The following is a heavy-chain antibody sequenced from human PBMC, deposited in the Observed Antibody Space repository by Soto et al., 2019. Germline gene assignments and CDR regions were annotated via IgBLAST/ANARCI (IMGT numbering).Heavy chain of an antibody. J-gene: IGHJ6*02. CDR2: IYYSGST. Sequence: QVQLQESGPGLVKPSQTLSLTCTVSGGSISSGDYYWSWIRQPPGKGLEWIGYIYYSGSTYYNPXLKSRVTISVXXSXNRXSLKLSSVTAADTAVYYCARDRRITIFGLFYGMDVWGQGTTVTVSS. D-gene: IGHD3-3*01. V-gene: IGHV4-30-4*01. CDR1: GGSISSGDYY. CDR3: ARDRRITIFGLFYGMDV.